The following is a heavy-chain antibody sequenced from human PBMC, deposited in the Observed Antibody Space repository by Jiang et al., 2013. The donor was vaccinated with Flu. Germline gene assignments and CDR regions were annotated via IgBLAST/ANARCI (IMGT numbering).Heavy chain of an antibody. Sequence: GAEVKKPGESLKISCKGSGYSFTSYWIGWVRQMPGKGLEWMGIIYPGDSDTRYSPSFQGQVTISADKSISTAYLQWSSLKASDTAMYYCARRRKAVVRGGHDAFDIWGQGTMGHRLF. CDR3: ARRRKAVVRGGHDAFDI. CDR1: GYSFTSYW. J-gene: IGHJ3*02. CDR2: IYPGDSDT. V-gene: IGHV5-51*03. D-gene: IGHD3-10*01.